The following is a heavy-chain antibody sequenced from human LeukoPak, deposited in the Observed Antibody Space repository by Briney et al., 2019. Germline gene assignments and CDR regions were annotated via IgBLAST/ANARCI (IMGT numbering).Heavy chain of an antibody. J-gene: IGHJ4*02. V-gene: IGHV3-7*03. CDR2: IKQDGSEK. CDR3: ARSYSYDILTGYYNSNFDY. CDR1: GFTFSSYW. D-gene: IGHD3-9*01. Sequence: GGSLRLSCAASGFTFSSYWMSWVRQAPGKGLEWVANIKQDGSEKYYVDSVKGRFTISRDNAKNSLYLQMNSLRAEDTAVYYCARSYSYDILTGYYNSNFDYWGQGTLVTVSS.